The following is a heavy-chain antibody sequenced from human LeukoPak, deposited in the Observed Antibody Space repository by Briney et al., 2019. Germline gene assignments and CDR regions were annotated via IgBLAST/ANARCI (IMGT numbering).Heavy chain of an antibody. V-gene: IGHV4-4*07. CDR2: IYTSGST. CDR1: GGSISSYY. CDR3: ARVKTTMTTMDWFDP. Sequence: SETLSLTCTVSGGSISSYYWSWIRQPAGKVLEWIGRIYTSGSTNYNPSLKSQVTMSVDTSKNQFSLKLSSVTAADTAVYYCARVKTTMTTMDWFDPWGQGTLVTVSS. D-gene: IGHD4-17*01. J-gene: IGHJ5*02.